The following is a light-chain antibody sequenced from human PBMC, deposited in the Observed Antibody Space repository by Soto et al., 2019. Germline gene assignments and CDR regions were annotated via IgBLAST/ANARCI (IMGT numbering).Light chain of an antibody. J-gene: IGKJ5*01. V-gene: IGKV1-33*01. CDR1: QDISNY. CDR2: DAS. Sequence: DIQMTQSPSSLSASVGDRVTITCQASQDISNYLNWYQQKPGKAPKLLIYDASNLEAGVPSRFSGSGSGTDFTFTISSLQAEDIATYYCQQYDNLPPRTFGQGTRLEIK. CDR3: QQYDNLPPRT.